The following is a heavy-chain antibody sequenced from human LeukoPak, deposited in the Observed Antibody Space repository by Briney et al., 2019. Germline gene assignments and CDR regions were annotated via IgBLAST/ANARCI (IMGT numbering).Heavy chain of an antibody. J-gene: IGHJ4*02. V-gene: IGHV1-69*13. Sequence: GASVKVSCKASGGTFSSYAISWVRQAPGQGLEWMGGIIPIFGTANYAQKFQGRVTITADESTSTAYMELSSLRSEDTAVYYCARAGGGYANHFDYWGQGTLVTVSS. D-gene: IGHD1-26*01. CDR2: IIPIFGTA. CDR1: GGTFSSYA. CDR3: ARAGGGYANHFDY.